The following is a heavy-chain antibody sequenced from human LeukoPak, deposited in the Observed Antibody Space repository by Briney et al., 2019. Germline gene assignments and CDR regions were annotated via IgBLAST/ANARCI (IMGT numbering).Heavy chain of an antibody. V-gene: IGHV3-43*01. Sequence: PGGSLRLSCAASGFTFDDYTMHWVRHAPGKGLEWVSLISWDGGSTYYADSVKGRFTISRDNSKNSLYLQMNSLRAEDTAVYYCARPGWVLVTATFLDYWGQGALVTVSS. D-gene: IGHD2-15*01. CDR2: ISWDGGST. CDR1: GFTFDDYT. J-gene: IGHJ4*02. CDR3: ARPGWVLVTATFLDY.